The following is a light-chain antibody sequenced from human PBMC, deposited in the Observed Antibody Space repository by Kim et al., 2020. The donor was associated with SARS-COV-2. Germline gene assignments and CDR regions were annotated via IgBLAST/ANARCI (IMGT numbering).Light chain of an antibody. CDR3: QKYNAAHWT. CDR2: DES. J-gene: IGKJ1*01. V-gene: IGKV1-27*01. Sequence: ESVGDRVTITCRASQGISNSVAWYQEKPGNVDKVLIYDESALHSGVTSRFSGSGSGTDFTLTSSSLQPEDVATYYCQKYNAAHWTFSQGTKVDIK. CDR1: QGISNS.